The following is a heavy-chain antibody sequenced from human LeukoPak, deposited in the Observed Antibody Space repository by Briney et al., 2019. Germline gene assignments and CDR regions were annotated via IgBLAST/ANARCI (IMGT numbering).Heavy chain of an antibody. V-gene: IGHV3-74*01. D-gene: IGHD2-2*01. Sequence: GGSLRLSCAASGFTFSSYWMHWVRQAPGKGLVWVSRINTDGSSTSYADSVKGRFTISRDNAKNTLYLQMNSLRAEDMALYYCAKASSNDAFDIWGQGTMVTVSS. CDR2: INTDGSST. CDR1: GFTFSSYW. CDR3: AKASSNDAFDI. J-gene: IGHJ3*02.